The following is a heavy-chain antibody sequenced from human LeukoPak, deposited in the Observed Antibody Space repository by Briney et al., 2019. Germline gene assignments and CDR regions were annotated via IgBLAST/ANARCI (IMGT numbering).Heavy chain of an antibody. J-gene: IGHJ4*02. Sequence: GGSLRLSCAASGFTFSSYGMHWVRQAPGKGLEWVAVIWYDGSNKYYADSVKGRFTISRDNAKNSLYLQMNSLRAEDTAVYYCARDLSLVPAAKGEGLEDNWGQGTLVTVSS. V-gene: IGHV3-33*01. CDR2: IWYDGSNK. CDR1: GFTFSSYG. CDR3: ARDLSLVPAAKGEGLEDN. D-gene: IGHD2-2*01.